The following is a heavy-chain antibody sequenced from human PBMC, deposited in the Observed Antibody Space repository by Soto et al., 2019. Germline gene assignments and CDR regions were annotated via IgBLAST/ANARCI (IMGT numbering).Heavy chain of an antibody. D-gene: IGHD1-26*01. CDR2: IVVGSGNT. V-gene: IGHV1-58*01. CDR3: AADPSDSGSYFAAFDI. Sequence: QMQLVQSGPEVKKPGTSVKVSCKASGFTFTSSAVQWVRQARGQRLEWIGWIVVGSGNTNYAQQFQDSVTITRDMSKSTAYMELSSLRSEDTAVYYCAADPSDSGSYFAAFDIWGQGTIVTVSS. CDR1: GFTFTSSA. J-gene: IGHJ3*02.